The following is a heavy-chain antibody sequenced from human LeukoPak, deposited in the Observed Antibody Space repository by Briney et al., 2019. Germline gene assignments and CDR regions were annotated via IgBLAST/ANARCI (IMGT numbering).Heavy chain of an antibody. CDR1: GFTFSSYA. V-gene: IGHV3-23*01. D-gene: IGHD3-22*01. J-gene: IGHJ4*02. Sequence: GGSLRLSCAASGFTFSSYAMSWVRQAPGKGLEWVSAISGSGGSTYYADSVKGRFTISRDNSKNTLYLQMNSLRAEDTAVYYCATFPGDYDSSGYLGYWGQGTLVTVSS. CDR2: ISGSGGST. CDR3: ATFPGDYDSSGYLGY.